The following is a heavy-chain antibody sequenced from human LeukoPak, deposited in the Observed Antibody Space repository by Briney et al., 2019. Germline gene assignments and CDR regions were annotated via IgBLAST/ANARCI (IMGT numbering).Heavy chain of an antibody. CDR2: ISSSSSTI. Sequence: GGSLRLSCAASGFTLSSYSMNWVRQAPGKGLEWVSYISSSSSTIYYADSVKARFTISRENAKTSLYLTLNSLRAEDSAVYYCARRGFRDSSGYFIDYWGQGTLVTGSS. D-gene: IGHD3-22*01. CDR1: GFTLSSYS. CDR3: ARRGFRDSSGYFIDY. J-gene: IGHJ4*02. V-gene: IGHV3-48*01.